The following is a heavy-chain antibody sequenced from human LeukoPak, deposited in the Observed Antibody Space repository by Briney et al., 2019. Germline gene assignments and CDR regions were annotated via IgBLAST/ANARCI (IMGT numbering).Heavy chain of an antibody. CDR2: IYYSGST. D-gene: IGHD6-13*01. CDR3: ARGLWYSQGRFDY. V-gene: IGHV4-59*12. J-gene: IGHJ4*02. CDR1: GGSISNYY. Sequence: MPSETLSFTCTVSGGSISNYYWSWIRQPPWKGLEWIGYIYYSGSTNYNPSLKSRVTISVDTSKNQFSLKLSSVTAADTAVYYCARGLWYSQGRFDYWGQGTLVTVSS.